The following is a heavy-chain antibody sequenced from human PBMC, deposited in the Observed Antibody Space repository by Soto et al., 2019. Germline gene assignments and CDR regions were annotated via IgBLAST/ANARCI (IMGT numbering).Heavy chain of an antibody. CDR1: GGSISSYY. Sequence: SETLSLTCTVSGGSISSYYWSWIRQPPGKGLEWIGYIYYSGSTNYNPSLKSRVTISVDTSKNQFSLKLSSVTAADTAVYYCARGEVYGDFNWDYYYMDVWGKGTTVTVSS. CDR3: ARGEVYGDFNWDYYYMDV. V-gene: IGHV4-59*01. J-gene: IGHJ6*03. CDR2: IYYSGST. D-gene: IGHD4-17*01.